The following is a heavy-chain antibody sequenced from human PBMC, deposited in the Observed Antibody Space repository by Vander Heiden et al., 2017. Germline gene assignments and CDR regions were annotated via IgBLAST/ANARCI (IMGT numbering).Heavy chain of an antibody. V-gene: IGHV1-18*01. D-gene: IGHD3-16*01. Sequence: QDQLLQSGAEVKKPGACVKVCCKASRYTFTTYGISWVRLVSAETREWMGWISAYNGNTNYAQKLQGRVTMTTDTSTSRAYMGLRSLGSDDTAVYYCARSDYVWGSYVDWGQGTLVTVSS. CDR3: ARSDYVWGSYVD. J-gene: IGHJ4*02. CDR1: RYTFTTYG. CDR2: ISAYNGNT.